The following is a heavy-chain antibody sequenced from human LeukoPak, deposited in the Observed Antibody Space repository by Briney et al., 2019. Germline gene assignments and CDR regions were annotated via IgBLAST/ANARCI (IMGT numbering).Heavy chain of an antibody. V-gene: IGHV1-69*13. D-gene: IGHD5-18*01. CDR2: IIPIFGTA. CDR3: ARSLGSYGPKYYFDY. CDR1: GGTFSSYA. Sequence: PRASVKVSCRASGGTFSSYAISWVRQAPGQGLEWMGGIIPIFGTANYAQKFQGRVTITADESTSTAYMELSSLRSEDTAVYYCARSLGSYGPKYYFDYWGQGTLVTVSS. J-gene: IGHJ4*02.